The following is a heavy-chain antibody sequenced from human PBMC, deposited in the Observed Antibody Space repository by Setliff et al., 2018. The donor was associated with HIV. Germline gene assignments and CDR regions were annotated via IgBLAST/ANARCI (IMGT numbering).Heavy chain of an antibody. J-gene: IGHJ4*02. CDR1: GYAFTSQF. CDR2: ISPSGDRT. CDR3: ARASPEYHDS. Sequence: ASVKVSCKASGYAFTSQFMHWVRQAPGQGLEWMGIISPSGDRTTYAQRFRGRVTMTSDTSTGTVYMELNSLRAEDTAVYYCARASPEYHDSWGQGTLVTVSS. V-gene: IGHV1-46*01. D-gene: IGHD2-2*01.